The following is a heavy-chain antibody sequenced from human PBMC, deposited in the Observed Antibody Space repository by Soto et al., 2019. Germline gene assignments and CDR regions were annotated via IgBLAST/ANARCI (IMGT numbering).Heavy chain of an antibody. CDR1: VFSLSTRGVG. J-gene: IGHJ4*02. V-gene: IGHV2-5*02. CDR2: IFWDDDK. Sequence: QITLKESGPTLVKPTQTLPLTCSFSVFSLSTRGVGVGWIRQPPGKALEWLALIFWDDDKWYSPSLRSRLTITADTSKNQVVLTMTNMDTVDTATSYCAHRARGYAYYWDQWGQGTLVTVSS. D-gene: IGHD5-12*01. CDR3: AHRARGYAYYWDQ.